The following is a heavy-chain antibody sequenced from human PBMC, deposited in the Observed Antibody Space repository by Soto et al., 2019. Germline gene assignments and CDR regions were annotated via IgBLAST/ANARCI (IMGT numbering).Heavy chain of an antibody. CDR3: AKHRGYSGGAWPIFHH. CDR1: GFTLSSFA. J-gene: IGHJ1*01. Sequence: EVQLLESGGDLVQPGGSLRLSCAASGFTLSSFATGWVRQSPEKGLEWVAAITSREDRTYYSESVRGRFTISRDTSNLYLQMTGLRAEDTATYYCAKHRGYSGGAWPIFHHWGQGTLVYVSP. D-gene: IGHD5-12*01. V-gene: IGHV3-23*01. CDR2: ITSREDRT.